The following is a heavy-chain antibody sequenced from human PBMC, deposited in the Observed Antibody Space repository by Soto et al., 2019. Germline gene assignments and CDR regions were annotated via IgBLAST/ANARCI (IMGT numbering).Heavy chain of an antibody. J-gene: IGHJ4*02. CDR1: GGSVSSANYY. CDR3: ARDLRDYDWGNHRYTHHSFDS. CDR2: IYYSGST. Sequence: SETLSLTCTVSGGSVSSANYYWSWIRQPPGKGLEWIGSIYYSGSTNYNPSLKSRVTISVDTSKNQFSLKLSSVTAADTAVYYCARDLRDYDWGNHRYTHHSFDSWGQGTLVTVSS. V-gene: IGHV4-61*01. D-gene: IGHD3-16*02.